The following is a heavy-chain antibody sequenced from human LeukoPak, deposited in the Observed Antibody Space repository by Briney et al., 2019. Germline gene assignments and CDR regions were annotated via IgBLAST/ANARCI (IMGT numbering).Heavy chain of an antibody. CDR2: IYYSGST. D-gene: IGHD2-21*02. J-gene: IGHJ4*02. V-gene: IGHV4-39*01. Sequence: PSETLSLTCTVSGGSISSSSYYWGWIRQPPGKGLEWIGSIYYSGSTYYNPSLKSRVTISVDTSKNQFSLKLSSVTAADTAVYYCAREHIVVVTAKLDYWGQGTLVTVSS. CDR1: GGSISSSSYY. CDR3: AREHIVVVTAKLDY.